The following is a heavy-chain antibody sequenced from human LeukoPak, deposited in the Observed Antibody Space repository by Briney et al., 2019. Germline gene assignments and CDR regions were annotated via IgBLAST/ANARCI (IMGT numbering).Heavy chain of an antibody. CDR2: MYDNGRN. Sequence: SGTLSLTCRASGGTTSSSSYYCVWLRQPQGQGLEGVGSMYDNGRNYYNPSLKSRITMSEDVSRNQFSPTLRSVTAADTAVYYCARLFADNYYASSGYGGNCFDPGG. CDR3: ARLFADNYYASSGYGGNCFDP. CDR1: GGTTSSSSYY. D-gene: IGHD3-22*01. J-gene: IGHJ5*02. V-gene: IGHV4-39*01.